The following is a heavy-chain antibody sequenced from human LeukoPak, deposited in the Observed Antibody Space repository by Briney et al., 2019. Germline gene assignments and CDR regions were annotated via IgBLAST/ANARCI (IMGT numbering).Heavy chain of an antibody. V-gene: IGHV3-23*01. CDR3: VKEHVDRAFTRSFEI. Sequence: PGGSLRLSCAASGFSFSTNPMSWVRQAPGKGLEWVSAISPDRTYYADSVKGRLTISRDNYKNTVGLHINSPRAEDTAICYCVKEHVDRAFTRSFEIWGQGTVVTVSS. J-gene: IGHJ3*02. CDR2: ISPDRT. CDR1: GFSFSTNP. D-gene: IGHD3-10*01.